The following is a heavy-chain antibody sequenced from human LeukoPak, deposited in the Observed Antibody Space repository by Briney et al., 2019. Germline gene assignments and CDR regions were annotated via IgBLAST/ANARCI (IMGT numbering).Heavy chain of an antibody. CDR3: ARFLTTVTTTGFDWFDP. CDR2: IYYNGNT. CDR1: GGSVSSVCHY. Sequence: SETLSLTRTVSGGSVSSVCHYWSWIRQPPGKELEWIGYIYYNGNTNYNPSLKSRVTISVDTSKNQFSLKLNSVTAADTAVYYCARFLTTVTTTGFDWFDPWGQGTLVTVSS. D-gene: IGHD4-11*01. J-gene: IGHJ5*02. V-gene: IGHV4-61*01.